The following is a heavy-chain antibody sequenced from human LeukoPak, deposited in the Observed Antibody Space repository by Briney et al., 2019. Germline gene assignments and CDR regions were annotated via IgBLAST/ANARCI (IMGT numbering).Heavy chain of an antibody. CDR3: ARYKPSRGYCSSTSCYTARWFDP. J-gene: IGHJ5*02. D-gene: IGHD2-2*02. V-gene: IGHV4-34*01. CDR2: INHSGST. CDR1: GGSFSGYY. Sequence: SETLSLTCAVYGGSFSGYYWSWIRQPPGKGLEWIGEINHSGSTNYNPSLKSRVTISVDTSKNQFSLKLSSVTAADTAVYYSARYKPSRGYCSSTSCYTARWFDPWGQGTLVTVSS.